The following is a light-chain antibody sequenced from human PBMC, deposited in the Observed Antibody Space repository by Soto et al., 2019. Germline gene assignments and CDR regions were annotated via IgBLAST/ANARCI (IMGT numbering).Light chain of an antibody. CDR2: GAS. J-gene: IGKJ1*01. CDR3: QQYGSSGT. Sequence: ENVFTQSPRTLSLSTGERATLSCRASQSVSNNYLAWYQQKPGQAPRLLIYGASNRATGIPDRFSGSGSGTDFTLTISRLEPEDFAVYYCQQYGSSGTFGQGTKVDI. V-gene: IGKV3-20*01. CDR1: QSVSNNY.